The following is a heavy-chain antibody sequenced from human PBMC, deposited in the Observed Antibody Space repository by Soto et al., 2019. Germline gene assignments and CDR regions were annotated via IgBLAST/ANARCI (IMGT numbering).Heavy chain of an antibody. D-gene: IGHD3-22*01. V-gene: IGHV3-23*01. CDR1: GVAFGSFA. J-gene: IGHJ5*01. CDR2: ISGSGGST. CDR3: AKDTPLREPPYYFYSSGATTAIDT. Sequence: GGSLTVSRATTGVAFGSFAIMWVPQAPGKGLEWVSAISGSGGSTYYADSGKGRFTISRDNSKNTLYLQMNSLRAEDTAVYYCAKDTPLREPPYYFYSSGATTAIDTRGQGAVLTISS.